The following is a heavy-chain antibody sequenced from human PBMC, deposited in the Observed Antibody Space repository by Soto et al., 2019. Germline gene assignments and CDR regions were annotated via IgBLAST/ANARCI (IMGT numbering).Heavy chain of an antibody. CDR1: GFTFSSYA. CDR3: ARSLRTMIAHSSLPLDY. V-gene: IGHV3-30-3*01. J-gene: IGHJ4*02. D-gene: IGHD3-22*01. Sequence: QVQLVESGGGVVQPGRSLRLSCAASGFTFSSYAMHWVRQAPGKGLEWVAVISYDGSNKYYADSVKGRFTISRDNSKNTLYLQMNSLRAEDTAVYYCARSLRTMIAHSSLPLDYWGQGTLVTVSS. CDR2: ISYDGSNK.